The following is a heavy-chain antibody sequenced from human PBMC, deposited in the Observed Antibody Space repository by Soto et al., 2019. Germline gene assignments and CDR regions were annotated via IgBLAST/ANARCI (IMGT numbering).Heavy chain of an antibody. J-gene: IGHJ6*02. CDR1: GFAFSTYA. CDR2: ISGSGGSS. D-gene: IGHD6-13*01. Sequence: LRLSCAASGFAFSTYAMTWVRQAPGKGLEWVSVISGSGGSSYYADSVKGRFTISRDNSKNTLFLQMNGLRAEDTAVYYCAKVTKRAAAGRYEYYKYGMDVWGQGTTVTVSS. CDR3: AKVTKRAAAGRYEYYKYGMDV. V-gene: IGHV3-23*01.